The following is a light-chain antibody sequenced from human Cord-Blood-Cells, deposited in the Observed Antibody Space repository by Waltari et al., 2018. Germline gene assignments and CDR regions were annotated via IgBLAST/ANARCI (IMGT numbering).Light chain of an antibody. CDR2: EGS. Sequence: SALTQPASVSGSPGQSITISCTGISSDVGSYNLVSWYQQHTGQAPKLMFVEGSTRASGLSVRSSCSKSGNTASLTICGLPAEDEADYCCCSYAVSSTWVFGGGTKLTVL. J-gene: IGLJ3*02. V-gene: IGLV2-23*01. CDR1: SSDVGSYNL. CDR3: CSYAVSSTWV.